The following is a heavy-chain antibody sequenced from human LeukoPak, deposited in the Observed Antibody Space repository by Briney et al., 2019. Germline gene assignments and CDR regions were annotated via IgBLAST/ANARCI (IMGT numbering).Heavy chain of an antibody. CDR2: IYYSGST. Sequence: SETLSLTCTVSGGSISSYYWSWIRQPPGKGLEWIGYIYYSGSTNYNLSLKSRVTISVDTSKNQFSLKLSSVTAADTAVYYCARHSYCSGGSCYSSGWFDPWGQGTLVTVSS. D-gene: IGHD2-15*01. CDR1: GGSISSYY. V-gene: IGHV4-59*01. CDR3: ARHSYCSGGSCYSSGWFDP. J-gene: IGHJ5*02.